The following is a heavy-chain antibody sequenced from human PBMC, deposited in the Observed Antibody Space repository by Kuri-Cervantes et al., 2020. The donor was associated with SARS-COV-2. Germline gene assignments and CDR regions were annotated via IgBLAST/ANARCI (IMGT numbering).Heavy chain of an antibody. D-gene: IGHD1-26*01. CDR3: AKSSSGSYVHFQH. J-gene: IGHJ1*01. Sequence: GGSLRLSCAASGFTFSSYAMSWVRQAPGKGLEWVSAISGSGGSTYYADSVKGRFTISRDNSKNTLYLQMNSLRAADTAVYYCAKSSSGSYVHFQHWGQGTLVTVSS. CDR2: ISGSGGST. V-gene: IGHV3-23*01. CDR1: GFTFSSYA.